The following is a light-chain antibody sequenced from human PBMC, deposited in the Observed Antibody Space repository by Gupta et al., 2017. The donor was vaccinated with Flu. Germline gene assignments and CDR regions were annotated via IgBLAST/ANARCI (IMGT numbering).Light chain of an antibody. CDR2: KAS. J-gene: IGKJ1*01. V-gene: IGKV2-30*01. CDR3: MHSTRSPVT. Sequence: DAVMTQSPLSLRVSPGQPEAIYCRSSESIVYSDGDSYVCCFHQGPGHSPRLLFYKASNRDSVVPGLSSGGGSGTDVTPKISRVEADDVGFYCCMHSTRSPVTFGQGTKVEIK. CDR1: ESIVYSDGDSY.